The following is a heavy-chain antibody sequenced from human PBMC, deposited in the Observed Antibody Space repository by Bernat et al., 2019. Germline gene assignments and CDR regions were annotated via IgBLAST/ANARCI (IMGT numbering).Heavy chain of an antibody. Sequence: QVQLQQWGAGLLKPSETLSLTCAVYGGSFSGYYWSWIRQPPGKGLEWIGEINHSGSTNYNPSLKSRVTISVDTSKNQFSLKLSSVTAADTAVYYCARDVALRVGASVGYYFDYWGQGTLVTVSS. CDR2: INHSGST. CDR1: GGSFSGYY. V-gene: IGHV4-34*01. D-gene: IGHD1-26*01. CDR3: ARDVALRVGASVGYYFDY. J-gene: IGHJ4*02.